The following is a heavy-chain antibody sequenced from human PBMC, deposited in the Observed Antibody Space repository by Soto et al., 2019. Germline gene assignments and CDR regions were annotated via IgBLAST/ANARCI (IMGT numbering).Heavy chain of an antibody. J-gene: IGHJ5*02. CDR3: TRDIGGASST. V-gene: IGHV3-74*01. Sequence: EVQLVESGGGLVQPGGSLRLSCAASGFTFSGFWMHWVRQAPGKGLVWVSSTNNDGSVTDYADSVKGRFTISRDNAENTLDLQMNSLRAEDAAVYYCTRDIGGASSTWGQGTLVTVSS. CDR2: TNNDGSVT. D-gene: IGHD1-26*01. CDR1: GFTFSGFW.